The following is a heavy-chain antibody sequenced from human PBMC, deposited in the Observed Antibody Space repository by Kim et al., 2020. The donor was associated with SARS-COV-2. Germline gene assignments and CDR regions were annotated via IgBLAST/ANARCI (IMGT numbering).Heavy chain of an antibody. CDR3: ARNQGYCTNGVCGLDY. J-gene: IGHJ4*02. CDR2: IIPIFGTA. CDR1: GGTFSSYA. Sequence: SVKVSCKASGGTFSSYAISWVRQAPGQGLEWMGGIIPIFGTANYAQKFQGRVTITADESTSTAYMELSSLRSEDTAVYYCARNQGYCTNGVCGLDYWGQGTLVTVSS. D-gene: IGHD2-8*01. V-gene: IGHV1-69*13.